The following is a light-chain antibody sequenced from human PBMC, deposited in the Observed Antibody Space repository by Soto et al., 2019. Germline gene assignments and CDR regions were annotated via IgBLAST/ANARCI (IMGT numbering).Light chain of an antibody. V-gene: IGKV3-15*01. CDR2: GAY. Sequence: EIVMTQSPATLSVSPGERATLSCRASQSVSYNLAWYQQKPGQAPRLLIYGAYTRATGMPARFSGSGSGTEFTLTISSLQSEDVAVYYCQQYNDWPLTFGQGTKVDIK. CDR1: QSVSYN. J-gene: IGKJ1*01. CDR3: QQYNDWPLT.